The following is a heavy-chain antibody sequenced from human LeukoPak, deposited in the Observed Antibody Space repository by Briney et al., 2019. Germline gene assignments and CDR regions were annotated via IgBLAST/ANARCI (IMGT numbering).Heavy chain of an antibody. D-gene: IGHD5-12*01. J-gene: IGHJ3*02. Sequence: GGSLRLSCAASGFTFSSYSMNWVRQAPGKGLEWVSSISSSSSYIYYADSVKGRFTISRDNAKNSLYLQMNSLRADNTAVYYCATVYRLGVAFDIWGQGTMVTVSS. CDR1: GFTFSSYS. CDR2: ISSSSSYI. V-gene: IGHV3-21*01. CDR3: ATVYRLGVAFDI.